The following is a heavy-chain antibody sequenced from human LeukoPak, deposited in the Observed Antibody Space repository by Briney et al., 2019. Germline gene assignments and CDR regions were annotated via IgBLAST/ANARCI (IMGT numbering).Heavy chain of an antibody. V-gene: IGHV4-59*01. CDR3: ARGFYDRSGYSAPLDS. Sequence: NPSETLSLTCTVSGGSIRSDYWNWIRQPPGKGLEWVGYISDSGTTNYNPSLKSRVTMSVDTSKNQFSLKLSSVTAADTAMYYCARGFYDRSGYSAPLDSWGQGTLVTVSP. CDR1: GGSIRSDY. J-gene: IGHJ4*02. CDR2: ISDSGTT. D-gene: IGHD3-22*01.